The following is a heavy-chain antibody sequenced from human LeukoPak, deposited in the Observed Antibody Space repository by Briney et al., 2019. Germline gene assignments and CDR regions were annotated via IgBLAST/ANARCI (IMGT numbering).Heavy chain of an antibody. D-gene: IGHD2-2*01. J-gene: IGHJ4*02. Sequence: ASVKVSCKASGYTFTSYYMHWVRQAPGQGLEWMGWISAYNGNTNYAQKLQGRVTMTTDTSTSTAYMELRSLRSDDTAVYYCARAYLGYCSSTSCYAFDYWGQGTLVTVSS. CDR2: ISAYNGNT. V-gene: IGHV1-18*04. CDR1: GYTFTSYY. CDR3: ARAYLGYCSSTSCYAFDY.